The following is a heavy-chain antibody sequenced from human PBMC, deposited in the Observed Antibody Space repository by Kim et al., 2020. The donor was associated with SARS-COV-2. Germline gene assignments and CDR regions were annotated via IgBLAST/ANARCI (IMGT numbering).Heavy chain of an antibody. D-gene: IGHD3-10*01. Sequence: GGSLRLSCAASGFTFSSYGMHWVRQAPGKGLEWVAVISYDGSNKYYADSVKGRFTISRDNSKNTLYLQMNSLRAEDTAVYYCAKALGPFDYWGQGTLVTVSS. V-gene: IGHV3-30*18. CDR3: AKALGPFDY. CDR2: ISYDGSNK. J-gene: IGHJ4*02. CDR1: GFTFSSYG.